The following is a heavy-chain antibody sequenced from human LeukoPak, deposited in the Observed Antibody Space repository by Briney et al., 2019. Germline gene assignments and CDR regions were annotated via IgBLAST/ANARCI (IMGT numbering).Heavy chain of an antibody. CDR1: GYTLTSHY. J-gene: IGHJ4*02. D-gene: IGHD5-18*01. CDR2: INPSGGST. Sequence: ASVKVSCKASGYTLTSHYMHWVRQAPGQGLEWMGIINPSGGSTSYAQKFQGRVTTTRDTSTSTVYMDLSSLRSEDTAVYYCATDRGYSYGQTLTFDYWGQGTLVTVSS. CDR3: ATDRGYSYGQTLTFDY. V-gene: IGHV1-46*01.